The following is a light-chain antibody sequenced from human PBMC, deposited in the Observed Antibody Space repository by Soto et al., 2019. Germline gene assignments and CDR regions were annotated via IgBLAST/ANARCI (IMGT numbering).Light chain of an antibody. CDR3: QEYNNHLT. V-gene: IGKV1-5*01. Sequence: DIQMTQSPSTLSASIGDSVTISCRASQTISIWLAWYQQKPGRAPKLLIDDASSLQGGVPSRFSGSGSGTEFTLTITDLQPDDFATYYCQEYNNHLTVGPGTTLDVK. CDR1: QTISIW. J-gene: IGKJ3*01. CDR2: DAS.